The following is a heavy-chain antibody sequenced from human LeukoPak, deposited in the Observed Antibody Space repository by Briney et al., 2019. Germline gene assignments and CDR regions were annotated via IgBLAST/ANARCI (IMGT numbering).Heavy chain of an antibody. CDR2: IYYSGST. D-gene: IGHD4-17*01. V-gene: IGHV4-39*01. CDR1: GGSISSSSYY. Sequence: SETLSLTCTVSGGSISSSSYYWGWIRQPPGKGLEWIGSIYYSGSTYYNPSLKSRVTIAVDTSKNQFSLKLSSVTAADTAVYYCARQNDYGDSLYYFDYWGQGTLVTVSS. J-gene: IGHJ4*02. CDR3: ARQNDYGDSLYYFDY.